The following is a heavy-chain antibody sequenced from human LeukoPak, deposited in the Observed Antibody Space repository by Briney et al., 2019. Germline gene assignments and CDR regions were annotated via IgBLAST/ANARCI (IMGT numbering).Heavy chain of an antibody. V-gene: IGHV3-30*03. CDR1: GFTFSSYG. D-gene: IGHD3-22*01. Sequence: GGSLRLSCAASGFTFSSYGMHWVRQAPGKGLEWVAVISYDGSNKYYADSVKGRFTISRDNSKNTLYLQMNSLRAEDTAVYYCARVSYFYDSSGYYHFDYWGQGTLVTVSS. J-gene: IGHJ4*02. CDR2: ISYDGSNK. CDR3: ARVSYFYDSSGYYHFDY.